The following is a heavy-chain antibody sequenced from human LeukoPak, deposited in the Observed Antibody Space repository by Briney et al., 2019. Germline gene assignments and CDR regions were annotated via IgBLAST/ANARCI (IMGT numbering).Heavy chain of an antibody. Sequence: SETLSLTCTVSGGSISSSSCYWGWIRQPPGKGLEWIGSIYYSGSTYYNPSLKSRVTISVDTSKNQFSLKLSSVTAADTAVYYCARRYSSGWFDPGYYFDYWGQGTLVTVSS. CDR3: ARRYSSGWFDPGYYFDY. D-gene: IGHD6-19*01. V-gene: IGHV4-39*01. J-gene: IGHJ4*02. CDR2: IYYSGST. CDR1: GGSISSSSCY.